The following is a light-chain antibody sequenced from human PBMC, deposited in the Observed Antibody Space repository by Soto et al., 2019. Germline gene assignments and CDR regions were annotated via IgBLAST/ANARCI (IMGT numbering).Light chain of an antibody. CDR3: QHYNSYSEA. CDR2: KAS. J-gene: IGKJ1*01. CDR1: QTISSW. V-gene: IGKV1-5*03. Sequence: DIQMTQSPSTLSGSVGDRDTITRRASQTISSWLAWYQQKPGKAPKLLIHKASTLKSGVPSRFSGSGAGTEFTLTISSLQPDDFASYYCQHYNSYSEAFGQGTKVELK.